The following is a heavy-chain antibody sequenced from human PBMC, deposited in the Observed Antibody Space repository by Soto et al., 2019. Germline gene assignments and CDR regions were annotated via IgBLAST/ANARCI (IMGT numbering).Heavy chain of an antibody. CDR1: GFSFSINGVA. CDR2: IYWDDDQ. V-gene: IGHV2-5*02. J-gene: IGHJ5*01. CDR3: AHKRDVSRGFKS. Sequence: SGPTLVNPTQTLTLTCTFSGFSFSINGVAVGWIRQPPGQALEWLALIYWDDDQRYNPSLKNRLTITKDTSRNQVVLTMANMDPVDTATYYCAHKRDVSRGFKSWGQGTLVTVSS.